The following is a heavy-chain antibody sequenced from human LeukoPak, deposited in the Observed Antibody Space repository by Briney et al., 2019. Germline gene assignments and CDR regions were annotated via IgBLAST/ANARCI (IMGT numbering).Heavy chain of an antibody. D-gene: IGHD3-22*01. CDR3: ARDLPSSGYYWRDAFDI. CDR2: IKQDGSEK. J-gene: IGHJ3*02. V-gene: IGHV3-7*01. Sequence: PGGSLRLSCAASGFTFSSYWMSWVRQAPGKGLEWVANIKQDGSEKYYVDSVKGRFTISRDNAKNSLYLQMNSLRVEDTAMYYCARDLPSSGYYWRDAFDIWGQGTMVTVSS. CDR1: GFTFSSYW.